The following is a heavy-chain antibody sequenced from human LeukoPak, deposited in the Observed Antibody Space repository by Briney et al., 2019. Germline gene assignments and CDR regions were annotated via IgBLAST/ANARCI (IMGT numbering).Heavy chain of an antibody. J-gene: IGHJ6*02. CDR1: GGTFSSYA. D-gene: IGHD3-22*01. V-gene: IGHV1-69*04. CDR2: IIPILGIA. Sequence: GASVKVSCKASGGTFSSYAISWVRQAPGQGLEWMGRIIPILGIANYAQKFQGRVTITADKSTSTAYMELSSLRSEDTAVYYCARVPAYYYDSSGLDYYYYGMDVWGQGTTVTVSS. CDR3: ARVPAYYYDSSGLDYYYYGMDV.